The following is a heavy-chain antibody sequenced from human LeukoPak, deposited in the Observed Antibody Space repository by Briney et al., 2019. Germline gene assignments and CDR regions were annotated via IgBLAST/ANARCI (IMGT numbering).Heavy chain of an antibody. CDR2: INLDGSEK. CDR3: AKDRYCSGGSCYYDAFDI. J-gene: IGHJ3*02. Sequence: PGGSLRLSCAGSGFSFSGYWINWVRQAPGRGLEWVANINLDGSEKYYVDSVKGRFTISRDNAKNSLYLQMNSLRAEDTAVYYCAKDRYCSGGSCYYDAFDIWGQGTMVTVSS. CDR1: GFSFSGYW. V-gene: IGHV3-7*01. D-gene: IGHD2-15*01.